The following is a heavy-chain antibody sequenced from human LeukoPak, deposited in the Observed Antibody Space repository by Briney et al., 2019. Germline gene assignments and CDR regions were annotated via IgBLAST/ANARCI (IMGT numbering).Heavy chain of an antibody. D-gene: IGHD3-16*01. CDR3: ARGLRP. V-gene: IGHV4-39*01. CDR2: INHSGST. Sequence: SETLSLTCTVSGGSISSSSYYWGWIRQPPGKGLEWIGEINHSGSTYYNPSLKSRVTISVDTSKNQFSLKLSSVTAADTAVYYCARGLRPRGQGTLVTVSS. CDR1: GGSISSSSYY. J-gene: IGHJ5*02.